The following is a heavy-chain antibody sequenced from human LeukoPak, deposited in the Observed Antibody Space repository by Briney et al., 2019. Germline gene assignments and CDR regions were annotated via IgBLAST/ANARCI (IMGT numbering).Heavy chain of an antibody. CDR1: GYSISSGYY. D-gene: IGHD6-19*01. V-gene: IGHV4-38-2*02. J-gene: IGHJ4*02. CDR3: ARVLAVAGFDY. Sequence: PSETLSLTCTVSGYSISSGYYWGWIRQPPGKGLEWIGSIYHSGSTYYNPSLKSRVTISVDTSKNQFSLKLSSVTAADTAVYYCARVLAVAGFDYWGQGTLVTVSS. CDR2: IYHSGST.